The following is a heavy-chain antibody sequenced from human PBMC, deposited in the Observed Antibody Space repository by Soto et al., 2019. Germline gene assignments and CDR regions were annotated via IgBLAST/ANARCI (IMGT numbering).Heavy chain of an antibody. CDR2: INAGNGNT. CDR1: GYTFTSYA. CDR3: ARGESLYWNFDL. J-gene: IGHJ2*01. Sequence: QVQLVQSGAEVKKPGASVKVSCKASGYTFTSYAMHWVRQAPGQRLEWMGWINAGNGNTKYSQKFQGRVTITRNTSASTAYMELSRLRAPHTAVYYCARGESLYWNFDLWGRGTLVTVSS. V-gene: IGHV1-3*01.